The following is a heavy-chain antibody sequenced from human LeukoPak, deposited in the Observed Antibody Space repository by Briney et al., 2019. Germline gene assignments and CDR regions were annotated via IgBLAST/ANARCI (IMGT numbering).Heavy chain of an antibody. J-gene: IGHJ4*02. CDR1: GYSVTSYW. CDR3: ARHGRDTAMTH. Sequence: GESLKISCKGSGYSVTSYWIGWVRQMPGKGVEWSGIIYPGDSDTRYSPSFQGQVTISADKSIRTAYLQWSSLKASDTAMYYCARHGRDTAMTHWGQGTLVTVSS. CDR2: IYPGDSDT. V-gene: IGHV5-51*01. D-gene: IGHD5-18*01.